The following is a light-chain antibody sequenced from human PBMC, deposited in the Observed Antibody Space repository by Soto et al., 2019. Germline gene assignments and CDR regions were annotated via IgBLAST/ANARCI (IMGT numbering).Light chain of an antibody. J-gene: IGKJ1*01. Sequence: DIQMTQSLSAMYSSVGDRVTITCRARQGISNYLSWFQQKPGKVPERMIYATSSLQSGVPSRFSGSGSVTEFTLTISSLQPEDSATYYCLRPTIYPWTFGKGNKVEI. V-gene: IGKV1-17*03. CDR2: ATS. CDR3: LRPTIYPWT. CDR1: QGISNY.